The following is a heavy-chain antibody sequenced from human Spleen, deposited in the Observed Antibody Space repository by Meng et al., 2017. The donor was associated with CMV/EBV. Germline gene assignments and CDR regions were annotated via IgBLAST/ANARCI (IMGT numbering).Heavy chain of an antibody. J-gene: IGHJ4*02. D-gene: IGHD5-18*01. CDR3: GRDRGYRTGFDY. CDR2: ITGSSSMV. CDR1: GFTFSSYG. V-gene: IGHV3-48*04. Sequence: GGSLRLSCAASGFTFSSYGMNWVRQVPGKGLEWLSYITGSSSMVYYADPGKVRFIISRDNAKKSLYLQMNSLGAEDTALYYCGRDRGYRTGFDYWGQGTLVTVSS.